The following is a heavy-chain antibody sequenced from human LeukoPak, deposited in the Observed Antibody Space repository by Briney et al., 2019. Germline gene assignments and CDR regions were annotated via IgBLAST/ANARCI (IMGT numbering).Heavy chain of an antibody. Sequence: GKSLRLSCAASGFTFSNYAMHWVRQAPGKGLEWVSLISSGGTYEYYADSVKGRFTISRDNSKNTLYQQLNSLRAEDTAVYYCARDSTYYYDSGSSGPHYFDNWGQGTLVTVSS. CDR3: ARDSTYYYDSGSSGPHYFDN. D-gene: IGHD3-10*01. J-gene: IGHJ4*02. CDR2: ISSGGTYE. V-gene: IGHV3-30*01. CDR1: GFTFSNYA.